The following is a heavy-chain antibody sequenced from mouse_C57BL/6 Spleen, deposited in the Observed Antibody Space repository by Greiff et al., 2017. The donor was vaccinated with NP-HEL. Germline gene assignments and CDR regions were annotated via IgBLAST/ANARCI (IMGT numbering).Heavy chain of an antibody. J-gene: IGHJ2*01. Sequence: VQRWRLGAALVRLGASGKLSCTALGFNIKAVYRPGVMQRPEQGLGWIGWFVLENGDTEYASKFQGKATITADTTSNTAYMQLSSLTSEDTSVYYCTTMIRGYFDYWGQGTTLTVSS. CDR1: GFNIKAVY. D-gene: IGHD2-4*01. CDR2: FVLENGDT. V-gene: IGHV14-4*01. CDR3: TTMIRGYFDY.